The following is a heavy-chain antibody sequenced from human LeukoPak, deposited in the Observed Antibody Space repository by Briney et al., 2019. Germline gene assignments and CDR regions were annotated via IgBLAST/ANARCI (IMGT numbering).Heavy chain of an antibody. Sequence: SETLSLTCTVSGGSISNGSYYWSWIRQPAGKGLEWIGRIYTSGSTNYNPSLKSRVTMSVDTSKNQFSLKLSSVTAADTAVYYCARGLRFLDGWGQGTLVTVSS. J-gene: IGHJ4*02. CDR3: ARGLRFLDG. CDR2: IYTSGST. CDR1: GGSISNGSYY. V-gene: IGHV4-61*02. D-gene: IGHD3-3*01.